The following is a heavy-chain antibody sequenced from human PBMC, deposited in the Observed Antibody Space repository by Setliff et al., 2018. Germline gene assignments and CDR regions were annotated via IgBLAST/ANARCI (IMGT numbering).Heavy chain of an antibody. Sequence: PGGSLRLSCEVSGFSFTSYAMNWVRQAPGKGLEWVSAISGHGSRTYYADSVKGRFTISRDNSKNTLYLQMNSLRAEDTAVYFCAKDTTGWKQFDYWGQGTLVTVSS. J-gene: IGHJ4*02. CDR1: GFSFTSYA. V-gene: IGHV3-23*01. CDR3: AKDTTGWKQFDY. CDR2: ISGHGSRT. D-gene: IGHD6-19*01.